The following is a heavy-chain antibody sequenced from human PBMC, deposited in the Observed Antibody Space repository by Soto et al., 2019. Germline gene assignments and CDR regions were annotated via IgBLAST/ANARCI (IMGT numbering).Heavy chain of an antibody. V-gene: IGHV3-21*01. Sequence: EVQLVESGGGLVKPGGSLRLSCAASGFTFSSYSMNWVRQAPGKGLEWVSSISSSSSYIYYADSVKGRFTISRDNAKNSLYLQMNSLRAEDTAVYYCARALGIADRPDTFDSWGQGTLVTVSS. CDR3: ARALGIADRPDTFDS. D-gene: IGHD6-6*01. CDR2: ISSSSSYI. CDR1: GFTFSSYS. J-gene: IGHJ4*02.